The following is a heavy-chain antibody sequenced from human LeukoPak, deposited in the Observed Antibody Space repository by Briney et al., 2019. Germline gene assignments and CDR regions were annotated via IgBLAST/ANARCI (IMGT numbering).Heavy chain of an antibody. Sequence: SETLSLTCTVSGGSISSYYWSWIRQPPGKGLEWIGYIYYSGSTNYNPSLKSRVTISVDTSKNQFSLKLSSVTAADTAVYYCARHGPPKLPGYYHYGMNVGGQGTTVTVSS. CDR2: IYYSGST. CDR1: GGSISSYY. J-gene: IGHJ6*02. CDR3: ARHGPPKLPGYYHYGMNV. D-gene: IGHD2-15*01. V-gene: IGHV4-59*08.